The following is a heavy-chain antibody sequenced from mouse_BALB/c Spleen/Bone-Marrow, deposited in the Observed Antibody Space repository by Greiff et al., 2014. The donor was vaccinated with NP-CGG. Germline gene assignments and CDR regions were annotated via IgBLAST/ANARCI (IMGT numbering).Heavy chain of an antibody. CDR3: ARGFPFDY. CDR1: GYTFTSYW. V-gene: IGHV1-87*01. CDR2: IYPGDGDT. Sequence: VQVVESGAELARPGASVKLSCKASGYTFTSYWMQWVKQRPGQGLEWIGAIYPGDGDTRYTQKFKGKATLTADKSSSTAYMQLSSLASEDSAVYYCARGFPFDYWGQGTTLTASS. J-gene: IGHJ2*01.